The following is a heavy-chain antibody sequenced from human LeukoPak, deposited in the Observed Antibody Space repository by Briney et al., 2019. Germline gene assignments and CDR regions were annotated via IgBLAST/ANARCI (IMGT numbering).Heavy chain of an antibody. V-gene: IGHV3-21*01. D-gene: IGHD4-17*01. CDR2: ISSSSSYI. J-gene: IGHJ5*02. CDR3: ARDFAYADWFDP. Sequence: PGGPLRLSCAASGFTFSSYSMNWLRQAPGKGLEWVSSISSSSSYIYYADSVKGRFTISRDNAKNSLYLQMNSLRAEDTAVYYCARDFAYADWFDPWGQGTLVTVSS. CDR1: GFTFSSYS.